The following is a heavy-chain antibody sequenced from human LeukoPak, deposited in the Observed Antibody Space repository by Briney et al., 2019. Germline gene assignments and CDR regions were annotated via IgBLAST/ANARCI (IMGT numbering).Heavy chain of an antibody. J-gene: IGHJ4*02. V-gene: IGHV4-59*01. D-gene: IGHD6-6*01. Sequence: SETLSLTCTVSGGSISSYYWSWIRQPPGKGLEWIGYIYYSGSTNYNPSLKSRVTISVDTSKNQFSLKLSSVTAADTAVYYCARAIAARPRYYFDYWGQGTLVTVSS. CDR2: IYYSGST. CDR1: GGSISSYY. CDR3: ARAIAARPRYYFDY.